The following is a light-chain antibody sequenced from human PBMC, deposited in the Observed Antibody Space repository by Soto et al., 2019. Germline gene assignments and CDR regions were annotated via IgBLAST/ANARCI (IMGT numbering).Light chain of an antibody. J-gene: IGLJ1*01. V-gene: IGLV1-40*01. CDR1: SSNIGAGYD. Sequence: QSVLTQPPSVSGAPGLRVTISCTGSSSNIGAGYDVHWYQQLPGTAPKLLIYYNNNRPSGVPDRFSGSKSDTSASLAITGLQAEDEADDYCQSYDGSLSGYVFGTGTKLTVL. CDR2: YNN. CDR3: QSYDGSLSGYV.